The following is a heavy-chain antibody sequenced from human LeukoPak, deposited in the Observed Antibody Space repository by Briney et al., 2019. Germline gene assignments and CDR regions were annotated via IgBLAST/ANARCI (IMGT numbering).Heavy chain of an antibody. D-gene: IGHD3-16*01. V-gene: IGHV3-23*01. Sequence: GGSLRLSCAASGFIFSTYAMSWVRQAPGKGLEWVSTINGNGDNTYYADSVKGRVTISRDNSKNTLYLQMNSLRVEDTAVYYCARRGDYFPFDYWGQGILVTVSS. CDR3: ARRGDYFPFDY. CDR1: GFIFSTYA. CDR2: INGNGDNT. J-gene: IGHJ4*02.